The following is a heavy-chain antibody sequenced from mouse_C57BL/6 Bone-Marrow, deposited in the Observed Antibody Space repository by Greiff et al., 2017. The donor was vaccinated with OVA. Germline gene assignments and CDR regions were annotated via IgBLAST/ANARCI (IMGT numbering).Heavy chain of an antibody. CDR2: ISYDGSN. D-gene: IGHD2-3*01. CDR1: GYSITSGYY. V-gene: IGHV3-6*01. Sequence: ESGPGLVKPSQSLSLTCSVTGYSITSGYYWNWIRQFPGNKLEWMGYISYDGSNNYNPSLKNRISITRDTSKNQFFLKLNSVTTEDTATYYCARVDGYWFADWGQGTLVTVSA. J-gene: IGHJ3*01. CDR3: ARVDGYWFAD.